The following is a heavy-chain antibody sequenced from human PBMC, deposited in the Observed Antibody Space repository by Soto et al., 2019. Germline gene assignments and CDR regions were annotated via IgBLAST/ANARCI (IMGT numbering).Heavy chain of an antibody. D-gene: IGHD3-9*01. V-gene: IGHV1-69*13. CDR1: GGTFSSYA. J-gene: IGHJ6*02. CDR3: ALVPSARAGIPILGVNTPAFGMDV. Sequence: SVKVSCKASGGTFSSYAITWVRQAPGQGLEWMGGIIPIFRRTNYAQKFRDRVTISADESTRTVYMELSSLTSEDTAVYFCALVPSARAGIPILGVNTPAFGMDVWGQGTSVTVSS. CDR2: IIPIFRRT.